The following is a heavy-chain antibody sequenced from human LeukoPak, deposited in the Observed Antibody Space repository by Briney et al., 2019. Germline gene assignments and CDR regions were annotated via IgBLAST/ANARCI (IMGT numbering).Heavy chain of an antibody. D-gene: IGHD3-10*01. CDR3: ARVLRGSYYNEFFDY. CDR1: GGSISSYY. V-gene: IGHV4-59*08. Sequence: SETLSLTCTVSGGSISSYYWSWIRQRPGKGLEWIGYIHYSGGITYYNPSLRSRVTISVDTSKNQFSLSLSSVTAADTAVYYCARVLRGSYYNEFFDYWGQGTLVTVSS. J-gene: IGHJ4*02. CDR2: IHYSGGIT.